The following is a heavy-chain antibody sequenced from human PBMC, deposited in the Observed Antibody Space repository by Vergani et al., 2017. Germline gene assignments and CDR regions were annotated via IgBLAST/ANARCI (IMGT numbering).Heavy chain of an antibody. CDR2: ISGYDGKT. CDR3: ARSGSGAAADPKFLYYYYYMDV. CDR1: GYSFNSYG. J-gene: IGHJ6*03. V-gene: IGHV1-18*01. Sequence: QVQLVQSGAEMKKPGASVNVSCKTSGYSFNSYGINWVRPAPGQGLEWLGWISGYDGKTKYVEKLQGRITITADESTSTAYMELSSLRSEDTAVYYCARSGSGAAADPKFLYYYYYMDVWGKGTTVTVSS. D-gene: IGHD6-13*01.